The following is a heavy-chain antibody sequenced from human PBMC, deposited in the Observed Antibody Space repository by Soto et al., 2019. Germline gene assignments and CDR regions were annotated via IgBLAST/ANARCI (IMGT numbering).Heavy chain of an antibody. CDR2: INHSGST. Sequence: SETLSLTCAVHGGSFSGYYWSWIRQPPGKGLEWIGEINHSGSTNYNPSLKSRVTISVDTSKNQFSLKLSSVTAADTAVYYCARGRYYDFWSGYRRDYYGMDVWGQGTTVTVSS. CDR3: ARGRYYDFWSGYRRDYYGMDV. D-gene: IGHD3-3*01. V-gene: IGHV4-34*01. J-gene: IGHJ6*02. CDR1: GGSFSGYY.